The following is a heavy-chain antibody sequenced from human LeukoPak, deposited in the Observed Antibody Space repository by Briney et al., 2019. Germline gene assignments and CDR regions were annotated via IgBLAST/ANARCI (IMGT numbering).Heavy chain of an antibody. Sequence: SETLSLTCTVSGGSISSGGYYRSWIWQPPGKGLEWIGYIYHSGSTYYNPSLKSRVTISVDRSKNQFSLKLSSVTAADTAVYYCARELEYSSSHDAFDIWGQGTMVTVSS. CDR3: ARELEYSSSHDAFDI. V-gene: IGHV4-30-2*01. CDR2: IYHSGST. CDR1: GGSISSGGYY. J-gene: IGHJ3*02. D-gene: IGHD6-6*01.